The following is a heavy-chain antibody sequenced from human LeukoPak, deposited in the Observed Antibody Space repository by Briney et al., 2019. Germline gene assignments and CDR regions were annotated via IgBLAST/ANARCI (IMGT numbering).Heavy chain of an antibody. D-gene: IGHD3-22*01. CDR1: GFTFSSYA. V-gene: IGHV3-30-3*01. Sequence: GGSLRLSCAASGFTFSSYAMHWVRQAPGKGLEWVAVISYDGSNKYYADSVKGRFTISRDHSKNTLYLQMNGLRAEDTAVYYCARELVGSYDSSGYFDYWGQGTLVTVSS. CDR3: ARELVGSYDSSGYFDY. J-gene: IGHJ4*02. CDR2: ISYDGSNK.